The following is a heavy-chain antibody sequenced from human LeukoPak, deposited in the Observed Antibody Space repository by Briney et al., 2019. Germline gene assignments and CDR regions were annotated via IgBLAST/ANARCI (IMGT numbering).Heavy chain of an antibody. J-gene: IGHJ6*02. CDR3: AKDGGRYCSGGSCYIGYYYYYGMDV. CDR2: ISYDGSNK. D-gene: IGHD2-15*01. CDR1: GFTFSSYG. Sequence: PGRSLRLSCAASGFTFSSYGMHWVRQAPGKGLEWVAVISYDGSNKYYADSVKGRFTISRDNSKNTLYLQMNSLRAEDTAVYYCAKDGGRYCSGGSCYIGYYYYYGMDVWGQGTTVTVSS. V-gene: IGHV3-30*18.